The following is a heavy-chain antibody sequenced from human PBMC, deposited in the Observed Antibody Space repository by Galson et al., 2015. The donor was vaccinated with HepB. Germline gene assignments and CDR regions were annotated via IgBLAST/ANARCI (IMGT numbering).Heavy chain of an antibody. CDR1: GYTFTSYG. J-gene: IGHJ4*02. V-gene: IGHV1-18*04. Sequence: SVKVSCKASGYTFTSYGISWVRQAPGQGLEWMGWISAYNGSTNYAQKLQGRVTMTTDTSTSTAYMELRSLRSDDTAVYYCARDSHVEMATISCLYWGQGTLVTVSS. CDR3: ARDSHVEMATISCLY. D-gene: IGHD5-24*01. CDR2: ISAYNGST.